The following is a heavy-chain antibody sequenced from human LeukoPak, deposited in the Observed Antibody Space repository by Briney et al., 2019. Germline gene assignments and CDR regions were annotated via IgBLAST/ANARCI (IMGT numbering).Heavy chain of an antibody. CDR1: GGSISSGGYS. Sequence: PSETLSPTCAVSGGSISSGGYSWSWIRQPPGKGLECIGYIYYSGSTYYNPSLKSRVTISVDTSKNQFTLNLSSVTAADTAVYYCARDRGTWNDDGFDYWGQGTLVTVSS. D-gene: IGHD1-1*01. J-gene: IGHJ4*02. CDR3: ARDRGTWNDDGFDY. V-gene: IGHV4-30-4*07. CDR2: IYYSGST.